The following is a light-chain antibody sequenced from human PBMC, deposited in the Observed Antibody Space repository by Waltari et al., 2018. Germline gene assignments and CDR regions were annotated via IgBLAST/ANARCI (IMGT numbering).Light chain of an antibody. J-gene: IGLJ2*01. V-gene: IGLV2-8*01. Sequence: QSALTQPPSASGSPGQSVTISCTGASSDVGRYNYASWYQHHPGKGPKLIIYEVTRRPSGVPYRFSASKSANTASLTVSGLQAEDEADYFCSSYAGGNNWVFGGGTKLTVL. CDR2: EVT. CDR1: SSDVGRYNY. CDR3: SSYAGGNNWV.